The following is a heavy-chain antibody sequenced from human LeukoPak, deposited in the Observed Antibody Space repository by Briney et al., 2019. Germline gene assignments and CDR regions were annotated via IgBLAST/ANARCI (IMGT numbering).Heavy chain of an antibody. Sequence: SVKVFCKASGGTFSSYAISWVRQAPGQGLEWMGRIIPILGIANYAQKFQGRVTITADKSTSTAYMELSSLRSEDTAVYYCARDGGPPTSVEMATIWPRAFDIWGQGTMVTVSS. V-gene: IGHV1-69*04. J-gene: IGHJ3*02. CDR2: IIPILGIA. CDR1: GGTFSSYA. CDR3: ARDGGPPTSVEMATIWPRAFDI. D-gene: IGHD5-24*01.